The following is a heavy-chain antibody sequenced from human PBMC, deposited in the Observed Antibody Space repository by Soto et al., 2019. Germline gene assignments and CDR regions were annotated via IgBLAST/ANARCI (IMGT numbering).Heavy chain of an antibody. J-gene: IGHJ5*02. CDR3: ASGFSGDPRERNSFDP. CDR2: IWYDGSNK. Sequence: QVQLVESGGGVVQPGRSLRLSCAASGFTFSSYGMHWVRQAPGKGLEWVAVIWYDGSNKYYADSVKGRFTISRDNSKNTLSLQMKSLRAEDTAVAYCASGFSGDPRERNSFDPWGQGTLVTVSS. D-gene: IGHD4-17*01. CDR1: GFTFSSYG. V-gene: IGHV3-33*01.